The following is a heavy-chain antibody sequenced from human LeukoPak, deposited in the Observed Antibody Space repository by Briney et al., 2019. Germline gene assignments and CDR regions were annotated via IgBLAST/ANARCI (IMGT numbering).Heavy chain of an antibody. CDR1: GFTFSSYG. V-gene: IGHV3-23*01. CDR2: ISGSGGST. CDR3: AKDRPTTTMIRESDY. Sequence: TGGSLRLSYADSGFTFSSYGMSWVRQAPGKGLEWVSAISGSGGSTYYADSVKGRFTISGDNSKNTLYLEMNSLRAEDTAVYYCAKDRPTTTMIRESDYWGQGTLVTVSS. D-gene: IGHD3-10*01. J-gene: IGHJ4*02.